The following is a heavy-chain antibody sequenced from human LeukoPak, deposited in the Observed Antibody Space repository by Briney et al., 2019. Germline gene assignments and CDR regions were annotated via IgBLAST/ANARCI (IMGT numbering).Heavy chain of an antibody. CDR1: GGTFSSYA. V-gene: IGHV1-69*13. CDR3: ASAPYSSSWYPSRYYYYYMDV. Sequence: SVKGSCKASGGTFSSYAISWVRQAPGQGLEWMGGIIPIFGTANYAQKFQGRVTINADESTSTAYMELSSLRSEDTAVYYCASAPYSSSWYPSRYYYYYMDVWGKGTTVTISS. J-gene: IGHJ6*03. CDR2: IIPIFGTA. D-gene: IGHD6-13*01.